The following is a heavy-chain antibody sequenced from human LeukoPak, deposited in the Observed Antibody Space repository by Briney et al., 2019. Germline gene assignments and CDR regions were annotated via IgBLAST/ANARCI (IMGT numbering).Heavy chain of an antibody. CDR3: ARHARLSKWELLAY. V-gene: IGHV3-7*01. J-gene: IGHJ4*02. CDR2: IKQDGSEK. CDR1: GFTFSSYW. D-gene: IGHD1-26*01. Sequence: PGGSLRLSCAASGFTFSSYWMSWVRQAPGKGLEWVANIKQDGSEKYYVDSVKGRVTISRDNAKNSLYLQLSSLRPEDTAVYYCARHARLSKWELLAYWGQGTLVTVSS.